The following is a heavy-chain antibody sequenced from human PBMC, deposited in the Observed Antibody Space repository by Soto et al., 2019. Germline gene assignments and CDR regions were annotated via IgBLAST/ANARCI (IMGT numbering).Heavy chain of an antibody. V-gene: IGHV1-18*01. Sequence: QVQLVQSGAEVKKPGASVKVSCKASGYTFSSYGISWVRQAPGQGLEWMGWISANNGNTNYAQKVQGRVTMTTDTSTSTDYMELRSLRSDDTAMYYCARGGPGAPFDYWGQGPTVTVSS. J-gene: IGHJ4*02. D-gene: IGHD1-26*01. CDR1: GYTFSSYG. CDR3: ARGGPGAPFDY. CDR2: ISANNGNT.